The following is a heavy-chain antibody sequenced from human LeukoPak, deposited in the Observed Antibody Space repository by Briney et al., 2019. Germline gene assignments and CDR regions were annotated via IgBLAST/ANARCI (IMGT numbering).Heavy chain of an antibody. CDR1: GGSIRNYY. D-gene: IGHD5-24*01. Sequence: PSETLSLTFTVSGGSIRNYYWSWIRQPAGKGLEWIGRIYTSASTNYNPSLKSRVTLSVDASKNQFSLRLSSLTAADTAVYYCARGRYCSATICSGGDAFDIWGQGTVVTVSS. J-gene: IGHJ3*02. V-gene: IGHV4-4*07. CDR2: IYTSAST. CDR3: ARGRYCSATICSGGDAFDI.